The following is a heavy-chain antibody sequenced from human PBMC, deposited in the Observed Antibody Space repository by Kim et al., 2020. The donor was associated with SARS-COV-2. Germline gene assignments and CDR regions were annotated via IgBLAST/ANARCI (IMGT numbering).Heavy chain of an antibody. CDR3: ARETGSASLWYFDP. CDR2: ITSSSNRI. J-gene: IGHJ2*01. Sequence: GGSLRLSCAASRFTFTSYDMNWVRQAPGKGLEWISFITSSSNRIHYADSVKGRFTISRDNAKNSLYLQMDSLRDEDTADYYCARETGSASLWYFDPWGRGTLVTVSS. D-gene: IGHD3-10*01. V-gene: IGHV3-48*02. CDR1: RFTFTSYD.